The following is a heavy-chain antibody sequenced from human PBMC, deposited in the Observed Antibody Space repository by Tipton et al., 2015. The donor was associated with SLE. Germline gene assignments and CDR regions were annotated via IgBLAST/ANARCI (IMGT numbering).Heavy chain of an antibody. CDR3: ARTQGVTMFRGALDV. CDR2: IYYSGST. J-gene: IGHJ6*04. D-gene: IGHD3-10*01. Sequence: TLSLTCAVSGGSISSSNWWSWVRQPPGKGLELIGYIYYSGSTNYNPSLKSRVTISVDTSKNQFSLKLSSVTAADTAVYYCARTQGVTMFRGALDVWGKGTTVTVSS. V-gene: IGHV4-4*02. CDR1: GGSISSSNW.